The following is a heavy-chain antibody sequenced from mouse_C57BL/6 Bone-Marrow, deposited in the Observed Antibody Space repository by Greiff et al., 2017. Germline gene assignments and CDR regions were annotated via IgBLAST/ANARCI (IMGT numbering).Heavy chain of an antibody. D-gene: IGHD1-1*02. CDR2: IYPRSGNT. Sequence: QVRLQQSGAELARPGASVKLSCKASGYTFTSYGISWVKQRTGQGLEWIGEIYPRSGNTYYNEKFKGKATLTADKSSSTAYMELRSLTSEDSAVYFCARTGGNQDRCFDVWGTGTTVTVSS. CDR1: GYTFTSYG. V-gene: IGHV1-81*01. J-gene: IGHJ1*03. CDR3: ARTGGNQDRCFDV.